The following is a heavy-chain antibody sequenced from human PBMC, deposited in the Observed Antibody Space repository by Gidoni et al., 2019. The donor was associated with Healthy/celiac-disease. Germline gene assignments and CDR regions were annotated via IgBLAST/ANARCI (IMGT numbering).Heavy chain of an antibody. V-gene: IGHV5-10-1*03. CDR3: ARQPHYYYYGMDV. J-gene: IGHJ6*04. Sequence: EVQLVQSGAEVKKPGESLRISWKGAGYSFTSYWISWVRQMPGKGLEWMGRLDPRHSYPTSSPSFQGHVTISADKSLSTAYLQWSSLKASDTAMYYCARQPHYYYYGMDVWGKGTTVTVSS. CDR2: LDPRHSYP. CDR1: GYSFTSYW.